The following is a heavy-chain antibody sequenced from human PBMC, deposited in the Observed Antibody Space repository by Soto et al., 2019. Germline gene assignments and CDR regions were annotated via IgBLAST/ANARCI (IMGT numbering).Heavy chain of an antibody. CDR2: MNPNSGNT. J-gene: IGHJ5*02. CDR3: ARGFKDYDYVWGSYRYHNWFDP. V-gene: IGHV1-8*01. D-gene: IGHD3-16*02. Sequence: ASVKVSCKASGYTFTSYDINWVLQATGQGLEWMGWMNPNSGNTGYAQKFQGRVTMTRNTSISTAYMELSSLRSEDTAVYYCARGFKDYDYVWGSYRYHNWFDPWGQGTLVTVSS. CDR1: GYTFTSYD.